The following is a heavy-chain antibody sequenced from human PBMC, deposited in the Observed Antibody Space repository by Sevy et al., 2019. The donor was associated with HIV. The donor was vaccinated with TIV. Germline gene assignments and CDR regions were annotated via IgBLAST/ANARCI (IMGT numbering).Heavy chain of an antibody. CDR3: ARDGVPAAKLFDY. J-gene: IGHJ4*02. D-gene: IGHD2-2*01. CDR1: GFTFSAYG. CDR2: IWYDGSKT. Sequence: GGSLRLSCAASGFTFSAYGMHWVRQTPGKGLEWVAVIWYDGSKTYDAESVKGRFTISRDNSKNTVYMQMNSLRVEDTAVYYCARDGVPAAKLFDYRGQGTLVTVSS. V-gene: IGHV3-33*01.